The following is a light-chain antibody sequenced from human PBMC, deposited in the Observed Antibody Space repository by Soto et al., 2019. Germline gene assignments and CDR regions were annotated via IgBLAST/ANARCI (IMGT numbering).Light chain of an antibody. CDR3: QQTSSFPLA. Sequence: DIQVTQSPSSVSASVGDRVTITCRTSQGLVKWLAWYQQKPGKAPKLLIYAASNSQRGVPSRFSGSGSETDFTLTISSLQPEDFATYYCQQTSSFPLAFGGGTKVEIK. CDR2: AAS. V-gene: IGKV1-12*01. J-gene: IGKJ4*01. CDR1: QGLVKW.